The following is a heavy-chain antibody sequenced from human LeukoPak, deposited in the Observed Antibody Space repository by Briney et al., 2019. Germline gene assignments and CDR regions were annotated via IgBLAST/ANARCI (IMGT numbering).Heavy chain of an antibody. D-gene: IGHD5-24*01. Sequence: GASVNVSCKASGYTFTSYYMHWVRQAPGQGLEWMGIINPSGTGTSYAQKFQGRITMSRDTSTSTVYMELGSLRSEDTAFYYCATDHSMANTAWWFDPWGQGTLVTVSS. CDR1: GYTFTSYY. J-gene: IGHJ5*02. CDR2: INPSGTGT. V-gene: IGHV1-46*01. CDR3: ATDHSMANTAWWFDP.